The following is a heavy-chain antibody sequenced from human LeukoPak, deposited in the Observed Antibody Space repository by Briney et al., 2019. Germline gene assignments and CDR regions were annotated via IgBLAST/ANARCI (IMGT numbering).Heavy chain of an antibody. CDR1: GFXFSSYG. CDR2: XXYDGSNK. V-gene: IGHV3-30*03. J-gene: IGHJ6*02. CDR3: ARSLGLRRPLAYGMDV. D-gene: IGHD4-17*01. Sequence: LSCAXXGFXFSSYGMHWVRQAPGKGLEGVXVXXYDGSNKYYADSVKGRFTISRDNSKNTLYLQMNSLRAEDTAVYYCARSLGLRRPLAYGMDVWGQGTTVTVSS.